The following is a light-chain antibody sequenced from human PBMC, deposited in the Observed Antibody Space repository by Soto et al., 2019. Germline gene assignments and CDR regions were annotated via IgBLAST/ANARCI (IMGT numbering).Light chain of an antibody. Sequence: DIQMTQSPSSLSASVGDRVTITCRASQGINNLLGWYQQGPGKAPKLLIYAASNLEGGVPSRFSGSGSGTEFTLTISSLQPEDFATSYCLQHDTYPFTFGPGTKVDV. V-gene: IGKV1-17*01. CDR3: LQHDTYPFT. CDR2: AAS. J-gene: IGKJ3*01. CDR1: QGINNL.